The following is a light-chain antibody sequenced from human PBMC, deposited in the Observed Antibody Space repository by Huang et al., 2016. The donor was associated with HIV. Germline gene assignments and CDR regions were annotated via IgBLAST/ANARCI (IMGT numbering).Light chain of an antibody. V-gene: IGKV3-15*01. CDR3: QHYRVWPPVYT. Sequence: EIVMTQSPATLSVSPGERATLSCRASQTVSSTLAWYQQKPGQAPRLLIYAASTRATDIPDRLSGCGSETEFTLTISSLQSEDFAVYYCQHYRVWPPVYTFGQGTKLEIK. CDR1: QTVSST. J-gene: IGKJ2*01. CDR2: AAS.